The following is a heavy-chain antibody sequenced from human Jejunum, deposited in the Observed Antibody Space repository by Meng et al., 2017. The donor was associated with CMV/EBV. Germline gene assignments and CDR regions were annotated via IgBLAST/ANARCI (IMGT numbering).Heavy chain of an antibody. J-gene: IGHJ4*02. Sequence: TCTVSGGSISVCYWSWIRQPPGKGLEWIGYNYYSGSTSYNPSLKSRVAMSVDTSNNQFSLKLSSVAAADTAVYYCARHNWNTYYFDYWGQGTLVTVSS. V-gene: IGHV4-59*08. CDR3: ARHNWNTYYFDY. CDR2: NYYSGST. CDR1: GGSISVCY. D-gene: IGHD1/OR15-1a*01.